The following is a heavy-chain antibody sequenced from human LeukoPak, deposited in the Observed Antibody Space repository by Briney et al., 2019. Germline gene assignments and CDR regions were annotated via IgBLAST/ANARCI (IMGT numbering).Heavy chain of an antibody. Sequence: GGSLRLSCAASGFTFSDYWMHWVRQAPGRGLEWVARIYSDVRRIKYADSVKGRFTISRDNAKNTLYLQMNALRVEDTAVYYCATSPVISRDWGQGTLVTVSS. D-gene: IGHD2-21*01. V-gene: IGHV3-74*03. CDR1: GFTFSDYW. CDR2: IYSDVRRI. CDR3: ATSPVISRD. J-gene: IGHJ4*02.